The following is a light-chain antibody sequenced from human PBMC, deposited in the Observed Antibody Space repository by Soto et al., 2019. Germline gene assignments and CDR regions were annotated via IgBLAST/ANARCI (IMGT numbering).Light chain of an antibody. V-gene: IGKV3-20*01. CDR3: QQYDISPRT. CDR1: QSLNSFY. J-gene: IGKJ1*01. CDR2: GSS. Sequence: EIVXTQSPGALSLSPGERATLSCRASQSLNSFYLAWYQQKPGQAPGLLIYGSSNRATGIPDRFSGSGSGTDFTLTISRLDPEDFAVYYCQQYDISPRTFGQGTKVDIK.